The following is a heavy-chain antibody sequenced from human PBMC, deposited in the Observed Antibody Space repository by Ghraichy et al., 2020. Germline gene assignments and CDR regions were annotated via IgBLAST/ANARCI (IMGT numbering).Heavy chain of an antibody. V-gene: IGHV4-34*01. Sequence: SQTLSLTCAVYGGSFSGYYWSWIRQPPGKGLEWIGEINHSGSTNYNPSLKSRVTISVDTSKNQFSLKLSSVTAADTAVYYCARASSRYQLLCWFDPWGQGTLVTVSS. J-gene: IGHJ5*02. CDR2: INHSGST. D-gene: IGHD2-2*01. CDR3: ARASSRYQLLCWFDP. CDR1: GGSFSGYY.